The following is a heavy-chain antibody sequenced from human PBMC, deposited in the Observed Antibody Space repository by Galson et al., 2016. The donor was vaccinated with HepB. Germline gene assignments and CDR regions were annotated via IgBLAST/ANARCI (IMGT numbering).Heavy chain of an antibody. CDR3: ARAGGTSREWYFDY. J-gene: IGHJ4*02. Sequence: NWVRQAPGKGLEWVSYISGYGTTIYYADSVKGRFTISRDNAKNSLFLQMNSLRAEDTAVYYCARAGGTSREWYFDYWGQGTLVTVSS. V-gene: IGHV3-48*03. CDR2: ISGYGTTI. D-gene: IGHD4-23*01.